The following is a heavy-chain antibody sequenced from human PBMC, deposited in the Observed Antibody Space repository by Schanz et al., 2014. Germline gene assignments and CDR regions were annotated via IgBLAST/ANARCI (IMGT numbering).Heavy chain of an antibody. CDR1: GFTFSSYW. Sequence: EVQLVESGGGLVQPGGSLRLSCAASGFTFSSYWMSWVRQAPGKGLEWVANIKHDGGEKYYVDSLKGRFTISRDNAKNPLYLQMSSLRAEDTAVYYGVRIYSGYSGGYLDYWGQGTLVTVSS. D-gene: IGHD5-12*01. CDR2: IKHDGGEK. J-gene: IGHJ4*02. V-gene: IGHV3-7*01. CDR3: VRIYSGYSGGYLDY.